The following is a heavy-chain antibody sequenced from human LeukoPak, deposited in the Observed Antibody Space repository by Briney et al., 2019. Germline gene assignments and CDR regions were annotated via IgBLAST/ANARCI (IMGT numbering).Heavy chain of an antibody. CDR1: GYSISSGYY. J-gene: IGHJ4*02. Sequence: SETLSLTCTVSGYSISSGYYWGWIRQPPGKGLEWIGSIYHSGSTYYNPSLKSRVTISVDTSKNQFSLKLSSVTAADAAVYSCAREGPRYSSSPPDYWGQGTLVTVSS. CDR3: AREGPRYSSSPPDY. V-gene: IGHV4-38-2*02. CDR2: IYHSGST. D-gene: IGHD6-6*01.